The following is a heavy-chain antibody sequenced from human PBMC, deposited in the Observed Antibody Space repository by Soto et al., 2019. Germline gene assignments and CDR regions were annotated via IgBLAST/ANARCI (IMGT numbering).Heavy chain of an antibody. CDR1: GFTFSSYG. CDR3: ARSEDCSSTSCHRTPFDY. D-gene: IGHD2-2*01. V-gene: IGHV3-33*01. CDR2: IWYDGSNK. Sequence: GGSLRLSCAASGFTFSSYGMHWVRQAPGKGLEWVAVIWYDGSNKYYADSVKGRFTISRDNSKNTLYLQMNSLRAEDTAVYYCARSEDCSSTSCHRTPFDYWGQGTMVTVSP. J-gene: IGHJ4*02.